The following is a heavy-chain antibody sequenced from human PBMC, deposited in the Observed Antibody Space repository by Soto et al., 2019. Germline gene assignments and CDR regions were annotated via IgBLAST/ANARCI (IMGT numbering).Heavy chain of an antibody. CDR1: GYTFTGYY. J-gene: IGHJ5*02. Sequence: ASVQDSCQASGYTFTGYYMHGVRQAPGQGLEWMGWINPNSGGTNYAQKFQGWVTMTRDTSISTAYMELSRLRSDDTAVYYCARDGRSSSWYNWFDPWGQGTLVTVSS. CDR2: INPNSGGT. CDR3: ARDGRSSSWYNWFDP. D-gene: IGHD6-13*01. V-gene: IGHV1-2*04.